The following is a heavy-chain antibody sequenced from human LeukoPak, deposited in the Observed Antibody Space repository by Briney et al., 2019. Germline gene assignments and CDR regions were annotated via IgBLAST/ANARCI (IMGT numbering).Heavy chain of an antibody. CDR2: MNPNSGNT. CDR3: ARAGAADPPPLFDY. J-gene: IGHJ4*02. Sequence: ASVKVSCKASGYTFTSYDINWVRQATGQGLEWMGWMNPNSGNTGYAQKFQGRVTMTRNTSISTAYMELSSLRSEDTAVYYCARAGAADPPPLFDYWGQGTLVTVSS. D-gene: IGHD6-13*01. V-gene: IGHV1-8*01. CDR1: GYTFTSYD.